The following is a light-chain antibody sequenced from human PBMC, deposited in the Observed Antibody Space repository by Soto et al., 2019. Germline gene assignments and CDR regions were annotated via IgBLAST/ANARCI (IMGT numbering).Light chain of an antibody. J-gene: IGLJ2*01. V-gene: IGLV2-14*01. CDR2: DVS. Sequence: QSALTQPASVSGSPGQSITISCTGTSSDVGGYNYVSWYQQHPGKAPKLMIYDVSNRPSGVSNRFSGSKSGNTASLTISGLQAEDEDDYYCSSYTSSSIEGVFGGGTKLTVL. CDR3: SSYTSSSIEGV. CDR1: SSDVGGYNY.